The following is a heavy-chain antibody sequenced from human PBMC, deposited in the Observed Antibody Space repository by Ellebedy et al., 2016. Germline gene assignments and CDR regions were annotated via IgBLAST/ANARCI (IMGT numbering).Heavy chain of an antibody. CDR3: ARPRQRWNDAFDI. V-gene: IGHV4-59*08. D-gene: IGHD4-23*01. CDR2: FDYSGSS. Sequence: SETLSLTCTVSADSISTFYWSWIRQPPGKGLEWIGYFDYSGSSKYNPSLKGRVTMSADTSKNQVSLKLTSVTAADTAVYYCARPRQRWNDAFDIWGQGTKVTVSS. CDR1: ADSISTFY. J-gene: IGHJ3*02.